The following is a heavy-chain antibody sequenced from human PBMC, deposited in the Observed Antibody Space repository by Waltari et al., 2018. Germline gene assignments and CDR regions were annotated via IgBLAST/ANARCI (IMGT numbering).Heavy chain of an antibody. D-gene: IGHD1-26*01. V-gene: IGHV3-30*18. CDR3: AKDIVGAPKGGY. CDR1: GFTFSSYG. Sequence: QVQLVESGGGVVQPGRSLRLSCAASGFTFSSYGMHWVRQAPGKGLGWVAVISYDGRNKYYADSVKGRFTISRDNSKNTLYLQMNSLRAEDTAVYYCAKDIVGAPKGGYWGQGTLVTVSS. J-gene: IGHJ4*02. CDR2: ISYDGRNK.